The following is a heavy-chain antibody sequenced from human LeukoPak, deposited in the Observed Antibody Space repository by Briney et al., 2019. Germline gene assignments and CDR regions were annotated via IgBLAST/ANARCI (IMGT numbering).Heavy chain of an antibody. CDR1: GGSISSYY. J-gene: IGHJ4*02. D-gene: IGHD6-19*01. CDR2: IYYTGST. V-gene: IGHV4-59*01. Sequence: SETLSLTCTVSGGSISSYYWSWIRQPPGKGLEWIGCIYYTGSTNYNPSLKSRVTISVDTSKNQFSLKLSSVTAADTAVYYCATGRAYSSVDYWGQGTLVTVSS. CDR3: ATGRAYSSVDY.